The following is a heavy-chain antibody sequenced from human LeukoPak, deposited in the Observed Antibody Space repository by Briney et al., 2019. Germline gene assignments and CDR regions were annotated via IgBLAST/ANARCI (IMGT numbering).Heavy chain of an antibody. CDR3: TTAHCSSTSCPMDV. D-gene: IGHD2-2*01. CDR1: GFTFSNAW. Sequence: KPGGSLRLSCAASGFTFSNAWMSWVRQAPGKGLEWVGRIKSKTDGGTTDYAAPVKGRFTISRDDSKNTLYLQMNSLKTEDTAVYYCTTAHCSSTSCPMDVWGKGTTVTVSS. V-gene: IGHV3-15*01. J-gene: IGHJ6*04. CDR2: IKSKTDGGTT.